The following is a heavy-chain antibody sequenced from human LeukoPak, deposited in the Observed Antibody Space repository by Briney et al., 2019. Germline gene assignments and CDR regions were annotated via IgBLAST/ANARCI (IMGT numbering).Heavy chain of an antibody. CDR2: ISYDGSNK. Sequence: PGGSLRLSCAASGFTFSSYAMHWVRQAPGKGLEWVAVISYDGSNKYYADSVKGRFTISRDNSKNTLYLQMNSLRAEDTAVYYCARKLDDKYCSSTSCYGVDWGFSFDYWGQGTLVTVSS. D-gene: IGHD2-2*01. CDR1: GFTFSSYA. V-gene: IGHV3-30-3*01. J-gene: IGHJ4*02. CDR3: ARKLDDKYCSSTSCYGVDWGFSFDY.